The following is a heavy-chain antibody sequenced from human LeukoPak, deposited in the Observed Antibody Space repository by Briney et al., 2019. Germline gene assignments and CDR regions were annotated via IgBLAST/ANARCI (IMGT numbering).Heavy chain of an antibody. CDR2: ISTYNDNT. CDR1: GYTFTSYG. D-gene: IGHD6-13*01. V-gene: IGHV1-18*01. J-gene: IGHJ4*02. CDR3: ARVRLVSSSSWYASFDY. Sequence: ASAKVSCKASGYTFTSYGVSWVRQAPGQGLEWMGWISTYNDNTNNLQKVQDRVTMTTDTSTSTAYMELRSLTSDDTAVYYCARVRLVSSSSWYASFDYWGQGTLVTVSS.